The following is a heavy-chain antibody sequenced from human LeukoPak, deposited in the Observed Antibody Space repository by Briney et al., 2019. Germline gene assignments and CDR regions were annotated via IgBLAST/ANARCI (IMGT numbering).Heavy chain of an antibody. CDR2: INHSGST. CDR3: ARDSSGYLVYGMDV. J-gene: IGHJ6*02. Sequence: SETLSLTCAVYGVSFSGYYWSWIRQPPGKGLEWIGEINHSGSTNYNPSLKSRVTISVDTSKNQFSLKLSSLTAADTAVYYCARDSSGYLVYGMDVWGQGTTVTVSS. CDR1: GVSFSGYY. V-gene: IGHV4-34*01. D-gene: IGHD3-22*01.